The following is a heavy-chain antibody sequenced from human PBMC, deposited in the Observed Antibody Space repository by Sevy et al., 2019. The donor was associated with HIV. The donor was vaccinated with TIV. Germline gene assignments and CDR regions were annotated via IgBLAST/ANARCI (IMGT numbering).Heavy chain of an antibody. D-gene: IGHD5-12*01. Sequence: GGSLRLSCAASGFTFSPYSMTWVRQAPGKGLEWVSSMSGSGAFTHYADSVKGRYTISRDNSKNTVYLQMNSLRAEDTAVYYCARLGGYEDTYYYYAMDVWGQGTTVTVSS. CDR3: ARLGGYEDTYYYYAMDV. CDR1: GFTFSPYS. J-gene: IGHJ6*02. CDR2: MSGSGAFT. V-gene: IGHV3-23*01.